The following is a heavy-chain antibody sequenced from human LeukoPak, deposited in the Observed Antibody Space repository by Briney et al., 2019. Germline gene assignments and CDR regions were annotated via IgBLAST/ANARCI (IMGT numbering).Heavy chain of an antibody. CDR1: GLTVSSTY. V-gene: IGHV3-66*01. D-gene: IGHD5-24*01. Sequence: GGSLRLSCAASGLTVSSTYMSWVRQAPGKGLEWVSVFYSGGATYYSDSVRGRFTISRDNSKNSLYLQMDSLRAEDTAVYYCAACGDDYNYFDYWGQGILVTVSS. J-gene: IGHJ4*02. CDR2: FYSGGAT. CDR3: AACGDDYNYFDY.